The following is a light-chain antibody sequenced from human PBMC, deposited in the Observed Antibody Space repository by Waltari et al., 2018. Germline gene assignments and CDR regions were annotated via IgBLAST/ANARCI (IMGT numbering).Light chain of an antibody. CDR1: QSISSSS. Sequence: EIVLTQSPVTLSLSPGEGVTLSCRASQSISSSSLAWYQQKPGQAPRLLIYGSSSRATGIPDRFSGSGSGTDFTLTISRLEPEDFALYYCQHYGTSPKTFGQGTKVEIK. V-gene: IGKV3-20*01. J-gene: IGKJ1*01. CDR2: GSS. CDR3: QHYGTSPKT.